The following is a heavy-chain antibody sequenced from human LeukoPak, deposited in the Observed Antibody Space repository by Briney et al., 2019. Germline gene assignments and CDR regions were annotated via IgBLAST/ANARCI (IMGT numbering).Heavy chain of an antibody. D-gene: IGHD6-6*01. CDR3: AREYSSSSGQDY. CDR1: GGSISSSSNY. CDR2: IYTSGST. J-gene: IGHJ4*02. V-gene: IGHV4-61*02. Sequence: PSETLSLTCTVSGGSISSSSNYWSWIRQPAGKGLEWIGRIYTSGSTNYNPSLKSRVTISVDTSKNQFSLRVSSVTAADTAVYYCAREYSSSSGQDYWGQGTLVTVSS.